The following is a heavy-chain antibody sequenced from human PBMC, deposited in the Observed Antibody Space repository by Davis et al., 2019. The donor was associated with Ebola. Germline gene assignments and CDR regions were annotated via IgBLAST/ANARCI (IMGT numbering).Heavy chain of an antibody. Sequence: GESLKISCKGSGYSFTRYWIGWVRQMPGKGLEWMGIIYAGDSDTRYSPSFQGQVTIAADKSINTAYLQWSSLKASDTAVYYCARCRTLGSYYYMDVWGNGTSVTVSS. V-gene: IGHV5-51*06. J-gene: IGHJ6*03. D-gene: IGHD3-10*01. CDR2: IYAGDSDT. CDR3: ARCRTLGSYYYMDV. CDR1: GYSFTRYW.